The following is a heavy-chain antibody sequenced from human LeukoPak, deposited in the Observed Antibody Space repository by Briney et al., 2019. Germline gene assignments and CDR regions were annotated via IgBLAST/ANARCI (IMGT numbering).Heavy chain of an antibody. V-gene: IGHV4-31*03. J-gene: IGHJ4*02. D-gene: IGHD3-10*01. CDR3: ATIGSGSYYTDYYFDY. CDR2: IYYSGST. CDR1: GVSISSGGYY. Sequence: PSETLSLTCTVSGVSISSGGYYWSWIRQHPGKGLEWIGYIYYSGSTYYNPSLKSRVTISVDTSKNQFSLKLSSVTAADTAVYYCATIGSGSYYTDYYFDYWGQGTLVTVSS.